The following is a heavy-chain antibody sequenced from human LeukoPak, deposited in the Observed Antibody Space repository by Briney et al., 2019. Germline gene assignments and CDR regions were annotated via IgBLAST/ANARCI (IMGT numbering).Heavy chain of an antibody. D-gene: IGHD3-9*01. CDR3: AKPYSGTILTGWFDP. CDR2: ISGSGGST. J-gene: IGHJ5*02. Sequence: GGSLRLTCAASGFTFSSYAMTWVRQAPGKGLEWVSIISGSGGSTSYADSVKGRFTISRDNSKNTLYLQMNSLRAEDTALYYCAKPYSGTILTGWFDPWGQGTLVTVSS. CDR1: GFTFSSYA. V-gene: IGHV3-23*01.